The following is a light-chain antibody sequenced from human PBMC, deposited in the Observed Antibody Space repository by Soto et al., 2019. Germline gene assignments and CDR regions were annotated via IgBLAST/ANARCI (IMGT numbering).Light chain of an antibody. Sequence: QSALTQPPSASGTPGQRVTISCSGSSSNIGSNYVYWYQQLPGTAPKLLIYRNNQRPSGVPDRFSGSKSGTSASLAISGLRSEDEADYYCAAWDDSLSGFYVFGTGTNVTVL. V-gene: IGLV1-47*01. CDR3: AAWDDSLSGFYV. J-gene: IGLJ1*01. CDR1: SSNIGSNY. CDR2: RNN.